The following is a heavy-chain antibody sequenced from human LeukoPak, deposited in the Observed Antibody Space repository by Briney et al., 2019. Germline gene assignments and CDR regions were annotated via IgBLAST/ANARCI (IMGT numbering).Heavy chain of an antibody. CDR3: ARVWGSGSYGVFDI. V-gene: IGHV4-59*01. Sequence: SETLSLTCTVSGGSISSYYWSWIRQPPGEGLEWIGYIYYSGSTNYNPSLKSRVTISVDTSKNQFSLKLSSVTAADTAVYYCARVWGSGSYGVFDIWGQGTMVTVSS. D-gene: IGHD3-10*01. J-gene: IGHJ3*02. CDR2: IYYSGST. CDR1: GGSISSYY.